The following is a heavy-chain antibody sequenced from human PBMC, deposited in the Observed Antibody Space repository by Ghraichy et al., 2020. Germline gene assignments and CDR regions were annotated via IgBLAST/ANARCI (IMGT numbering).Heavy chain of an antibody. CDR3: ARGPAMVYY. Sequence: LSLTCAVYGGSFSGYYWSWIRQPPGKGLEWIGEINHSGSTNYNPSLKSRVTISVDTSKNQFSLKLSSVTAADTAVYYCARGPAMVYYWGQGTLVTVSS. J-gene: IGHJ4*02. D-gene: IGHD5-18*01. V-gene: IGHV4-34*01. CDR2: INHSGST. CDR1: GGSFSGYY.